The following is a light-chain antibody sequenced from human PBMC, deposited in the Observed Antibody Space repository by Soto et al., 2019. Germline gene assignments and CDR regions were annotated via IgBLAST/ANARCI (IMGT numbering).Light chain of an antibody. J-gene: IGLJ1*01. V-gene: IGLV2-23*02. CDR1: GRDVGAYNL. CDR3: CSYAGTVAYV. CDR2: EVN. Sequence: SVLAQPSPLSWAPWQAITLSFAGKGRDVGAYNLVSWYQQHPGKAPKLIICEVNTRPSGISNRFSGSKSGDTASLTISGLQAEDEADYFCCSYAGTVAYVFGTGTKVTVL.